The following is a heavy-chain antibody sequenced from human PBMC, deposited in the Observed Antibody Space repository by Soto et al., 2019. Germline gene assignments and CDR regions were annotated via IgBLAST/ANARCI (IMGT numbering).Heavy chain of an antibody. V-gene: IGHV1-3*01. CDR1: GYTFTSYA. J-gene: IGHJ4*02. Sequence: ASVKVSCKASGYTFTSYAMHWVRQAPGQRLEWMGWINAGNGNTKYSQKFQGRVTITRDTSASTAYMGLSSLRSEDTAVYYCARAVGYCSGGSCPDYWGRGTLVTVSS. CDR2: INAGNGNT. CDR3: ARAVGYCSGGSCPDY. D-gene: IGHD2-15*01.